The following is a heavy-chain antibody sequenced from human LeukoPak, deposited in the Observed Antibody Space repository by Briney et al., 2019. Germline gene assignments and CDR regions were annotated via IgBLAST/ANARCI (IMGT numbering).Heavy chain of an antibody. CDR1: GGSISSGSYY. V-gene: IGHV4-61*02. Sequence: SETLSLTCTVSGGSISSGSYYWSWIRQPAGKGLEWIGRIYTSGSTNYNPSLKSRVTISVDTSKNQFSLKLSSVTAADTAVYYCARRGPPRTLLRGVKSGWFDPWGQGTQVIVSP. D-gene: IGHD3-10*01. J-gene: IGHJ5*02. CDR2: IYTSGST. CDR3: ARRGPPRTLLRGVKSGWFDP.